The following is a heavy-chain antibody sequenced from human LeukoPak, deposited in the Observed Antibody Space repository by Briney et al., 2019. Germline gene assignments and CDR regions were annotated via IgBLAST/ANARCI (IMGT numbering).Heavy chain of an antibody. J-gene: IGHJ4*02. D-gene: IGHD6-13*01. CDR3: ARVSSSWYNYLDY. Sequence: PSETLSLTCTVSGGSIRNYHWSWIRQPPGKGLEWIGYIYYSGSTKYNPSLKSRVTISVDPSKNQFSLRLSSVTAADTAVYYCARVSSSWYNYLDYWGQGALVTVSS. CDR2: IYYSGST. CDR1: GGSIRNYH. V-gene: IGHV4-59*01.